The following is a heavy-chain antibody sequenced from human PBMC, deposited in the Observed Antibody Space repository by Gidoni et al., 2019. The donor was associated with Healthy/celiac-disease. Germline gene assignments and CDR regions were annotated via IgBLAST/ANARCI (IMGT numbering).Heavy chain of an antibody. CDR1: GFSLSTSGVG. J-gene: IGHJ3*02. CDR2: IYWDDDK. CDR3: AHFPIETGDAFDI. Sequence: QSTLKESGHTLVKPTQTLTLTSTFSGFSLSTSGVGVGWTRQPPGTALEWLAPIYWDDDKRYSPSLKSRRTITKDTSKNQVVLRMTNMDPVDTATYYCAHFPIETGDAFDIWGQGTMVTVSS. D-gene: IGHD3-10*01. V-gene: IGHV2-5*02.